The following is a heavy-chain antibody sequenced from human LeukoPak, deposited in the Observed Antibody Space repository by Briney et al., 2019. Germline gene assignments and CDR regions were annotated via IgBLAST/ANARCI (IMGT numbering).Heavy chain of an antibody. CDR3: VRSYSGSYFYPTHFAY. V-gene: IGHV3-64D*09. J-gene: IGHJ4*02. D-gene: IGHD1-26*01. CDR2: ISSNGDNT. Sequence: PGGSLRLSCSASGFTFSSYAMHWVRQAPGKGLDYVSAISSNGDNTYYADSVKGRFTISRDNSKNTLYLQMTSLRSEDTAVYYCVRSYSGSYFYPTHFAYWGQGTLVTVSS. CDR1: GFTFSSYA.